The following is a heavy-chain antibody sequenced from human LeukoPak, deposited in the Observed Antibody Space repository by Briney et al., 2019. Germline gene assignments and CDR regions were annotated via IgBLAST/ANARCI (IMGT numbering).Heavy chain of an antibody. D-gene: IGHD4-17*01. Sequence: GASVKVSRKASGYTFTSYDINWVRQATGQGLEWMGWMNPNSGNTGYAQKFQGRVTMTRNTSISTAYMELSSLRSEDTAVYYCARGPYRSYGDYGYWGQGTLVTVSP. CDR3: ARGPYRSYGDYGY. J-gene: IGHJ4*02. V-gene: IGHV1-8*01. CDR2: MNPNSGNT. CDR1: GYTFTSYD.